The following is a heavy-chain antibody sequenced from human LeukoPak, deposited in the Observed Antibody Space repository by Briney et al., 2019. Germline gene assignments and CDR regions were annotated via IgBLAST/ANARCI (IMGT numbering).Heavy chain of an antibody. CDR3: ERERGDYDSDNWFDS. D-gene: IGHD4-17*01. Sequence: SETLSLTCTVSGASIGSYFWSWIRQPPGKGLEWIGYIYYGGGTNYNPSFESRITISVDTSKNRISLNLTSVTASDTAIYYCERERGDYDSDNWFDSWGQGTLVTVSS. CDR1: GASIGSYF. J-gene: IGHJ5*01. CDR2: IYYGGGT. V-gene: IGHV4-59*01.